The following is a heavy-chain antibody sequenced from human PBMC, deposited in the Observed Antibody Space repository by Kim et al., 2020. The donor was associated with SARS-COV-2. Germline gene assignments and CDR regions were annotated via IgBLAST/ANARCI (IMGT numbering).Heavy chain of an antibody. CDR3: ARDPHDFWSGYYRKIWFDP. Sequence: ASVKVSCKASGYTFTSYYMHWVRQAPGQGLEWMGIINPSGGSTSYAQKFQGRVTMTRDTSTSTVYMELSSLRSEDTAVYYCARDPHDFWSGYYRKIWFDPWGQGTLVTVSS. J-gene: IGHJ5*02. V-gene: IGHV1-46*01. CDR2: INPSGGST. CDR1: GYTFTSYY. D-gene: IGHD3-3*01.